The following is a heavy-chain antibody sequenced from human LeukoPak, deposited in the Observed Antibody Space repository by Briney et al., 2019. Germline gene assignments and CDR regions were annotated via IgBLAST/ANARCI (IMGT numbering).Heavy chain of an antibody. CDR2: IYYSGST. J-gene: IGHJ6*02. V-gene: IGHV4-61*08. CDR1: GGSISSGGYS. Sequence: SETLSLTCAVSGGSISSGGYSWSWIRQPPGKGLEWIGYIYYSGSTNYNPSLKSRVTISVDTSKNQFSLKLSSVTAADTAVYYCARGSRSGWYDTYYYYYGMDVWGQGTTVTVSS. CDR3: ARGSRSGWYDTYYYYYGMDV. D-gene: IGHD6-19*01.